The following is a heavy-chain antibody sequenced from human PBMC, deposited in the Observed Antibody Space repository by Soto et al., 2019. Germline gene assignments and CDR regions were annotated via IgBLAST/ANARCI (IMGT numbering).Heavy chain of an antibody. D-gene: IGHD6-19*01. CDR1: GFTFDDYA. CDR3: AKDRGLVLSFYFDY. CDR2: ISWNSGSI. Sequence: EVQLVESGGGLVQPGRSLRLSCAASGFTFDDYAMHWVRQAPRKGLEWVSGISWNSGSIGYADSVKGRFTISRDNAKNCLYLQMNSLRAEDTALYYCAKDRGLVLSFYFDYWGQGTLVTVSS. J-gene: IGHJ4*02. V-gene: IGHV3-9*01.